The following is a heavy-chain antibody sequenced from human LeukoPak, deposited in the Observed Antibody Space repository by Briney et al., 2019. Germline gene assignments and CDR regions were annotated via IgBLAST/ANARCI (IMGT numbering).Heavy chain of an antibody. CDR3: TTVGNWNPRSY. CDR1: GFTFTNAR. Sequence: PGGSLRLSCAASGFTFTNARMSWVRQAPGKGLEWVCRVTSKTEGGTAAYSAPVKGRFTISRDDSKNIFYMQMSSLETEDTGVYYCTTVGNWNPRSYWGQGTLVTVSS. V-gene: IGHV3-15*01. J-gene: IGHJ4*02. D-gene: IGHD1-20*01. CDR2: VTSKTEGGTA.